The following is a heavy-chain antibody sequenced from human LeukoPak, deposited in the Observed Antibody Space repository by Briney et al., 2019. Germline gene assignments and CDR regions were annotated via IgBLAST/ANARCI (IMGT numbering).Heavy chain of an antibody. J-gene: IGHJ4*02. CDR1: GYAFIAYH. CDR3: ARDIITYGIVIIHFDS. D-gene: IGHD3-10*01. CDR2: INPDRGAT. Sequence: GASVKVSCKASGYAFIAYHMHWVRQAPGQGLEWMGWINPDRGATHIAQKFQGRVALSTDPSSTTAYMELSNLTPDDTAVYYCARDIITYGIVIIHFDSWGQGTLVAVSS. V-gene: IGHV1-2*02.